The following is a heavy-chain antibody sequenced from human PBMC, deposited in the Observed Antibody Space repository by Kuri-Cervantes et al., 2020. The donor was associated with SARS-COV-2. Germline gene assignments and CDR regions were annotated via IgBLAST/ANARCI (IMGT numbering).Heavy chain of an antibody. CDR1: GFTFSSYW. V-gene: IGHV3-7*01. CDR3: ARDPAAGLYYYYMDV. D-gene: IGHD6-13*01. Sequence: GESLKISCAAYGFTFSSYWMSWVRQAPGKGLEWVANIKQDGSEKYYVDSVKGRFTISRDNAKNSLYLQMNSLRAEDTAVYYCARDPAAGLYYYYMDVWGKGTTVTVSS. CDR2: IKQDGSEK. J-gene: IGHJ6*03.